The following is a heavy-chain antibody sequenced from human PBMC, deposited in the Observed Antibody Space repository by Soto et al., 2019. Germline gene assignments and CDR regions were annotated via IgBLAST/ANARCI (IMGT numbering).Heavy chain of an antibody. CDR1: GFTFSSYA. D-gene: IGHD2-15*01. V-gene: IGHV3-23*01. Sequence: EVQLLESGGGLVQPGGSLRLSCAASGFTFSSYAMSWVRQAPGKGLEWVSAISGSGGSTYYADSVKGPFTISRDNSNDTLYLQMNSLRAEDTAVYYCAKDGAATPLNLRYNKHDYWGQGTLVTVSS. CDR2: ISGSGGST. J-gene: IGHJ4*02. CDR3: AKDGAATPLNLRYNKHDY.